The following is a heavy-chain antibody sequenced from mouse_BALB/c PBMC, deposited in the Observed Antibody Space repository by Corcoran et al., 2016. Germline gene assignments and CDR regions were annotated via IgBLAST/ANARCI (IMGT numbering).Heavy chain of an antibody. V-gene: IGHV9-3-1*01. CDR1: GYTFTNYG. CDR2: INTYTGEP. CDR3: ARGTLFFDY. Sequence: QIQLVQSGPELKKPGETVKISCKASGYTFTNYGMNWVKQAPGKGLKWMGWINTYTGEPTYAEDFKGRFAFSLETSASTAYLQINNLKNEDTATYFCARGTLFFDYWGQGTTLTVSS. D-gene: IGHD3-3*01. J-gene: IGHJ2*01.